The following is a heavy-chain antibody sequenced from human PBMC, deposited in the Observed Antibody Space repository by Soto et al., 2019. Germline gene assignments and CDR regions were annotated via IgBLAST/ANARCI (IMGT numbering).Heavy chain of an antibody. Sequence: GGSLRLSCEASGFTFSPAWMIWVRQAPGKGLEWVGLIKSKTSGGTTEYAASVKGRFTISRDDSKSIAYLQMNSLKTEDTAVYYCTRAGEYYDILTGHRYYGMDVWGQGTTVTVSS. CDR2: IKSKTSGGTT. V-gene: IGHV3-15*01. J-gene: IGHJ6*02. CDR3: TRAGEYYDILTGHRYYGMDV. D-gene: IGHD3-9*01. CDR1: GFTFSPAW.